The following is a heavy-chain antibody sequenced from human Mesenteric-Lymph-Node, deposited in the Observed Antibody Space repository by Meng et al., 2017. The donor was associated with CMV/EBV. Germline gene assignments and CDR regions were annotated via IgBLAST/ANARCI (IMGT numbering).Heavy chain of an antibody. V-gene: IGHV3-30*02. CDR1: GFTFSRYG. J-gene: IGHJ4*02. CDR3: AKEGLTGTNGDY. Sequence: GESLKISCAASGFTFSRYGIHWVRQAPGKGLEWVTFIRYDGSNKYYADSVKGRFTISRDNSKNTVYLQMNSLRGEDTAVYYCAKEGLTGTNGDYWEQGTLVTVSS. D-gene: IGHD1-7*01. CDR2: IRYDGSNK.